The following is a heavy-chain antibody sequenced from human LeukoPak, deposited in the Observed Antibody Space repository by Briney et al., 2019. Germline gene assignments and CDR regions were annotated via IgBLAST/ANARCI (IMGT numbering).Heavy chain of an antibody. CDR3: ARGQRYYDFWSGYYGPNYYYYGMDV. CDR1: GGTFSSYA. CDR2: IIPIFGTA. V-gene: IGHV1-69*13. J-gene: IGHJ6*02. D-gene: IGHD3-3*01. Sequence: ASVKVSCKASGGTFSSYAISWVRQAPGQGLEWMGGIIPIFGTANYAQKFQGRVTITADESTSTAYMELSSLRSEDTAVYYCARGQRYYDFWSGYYGPNYYYYGMDVWGQGTTVIVSS.